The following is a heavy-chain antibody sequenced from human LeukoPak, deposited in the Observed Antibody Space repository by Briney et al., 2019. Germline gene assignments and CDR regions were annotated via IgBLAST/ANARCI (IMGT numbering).Heavy chain of an antibody. CDR1: GYTFTAYY. J-gene: IGHJ4*02. V-gene: IGHV1-2*02. CDR3: ARVNDYVWGSFRY. Sequence: ASVKVSCKASGYTFTAYYMHWVRQAPGQGLEWMGWINPNIGDTNYAQKFQGRVTMTRDTPISTAYMEFSRLNFDNTAVYYCARVNDYVWGSFRYWGQGTLVTVSS. D-gene: IGHD3-16*01. CDR2: INPNIGDT.